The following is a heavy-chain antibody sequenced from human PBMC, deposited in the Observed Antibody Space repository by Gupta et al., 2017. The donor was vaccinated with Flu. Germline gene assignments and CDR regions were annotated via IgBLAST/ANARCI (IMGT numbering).Heavy chain of an antibody. Sequence: QVQLQQWGAGLLKPSETLSLTCAVYGGSFSGYYWSWIRQPPGKGLEWIGEINHSGSTNYNPSLKSRVTISVDTSKNQFSLKLSSVTAADTAVYYCARVLAVAGTCFDYWGQGTLVTVSS. J-gene: IGHJ4*02. V-gene: IGHV4-34*01. CDR1: GGSFSGYY. CDR3: ARVLAVAGTCFDY. D-gene: IGHD6-19*01. CDR2: INHSGST.